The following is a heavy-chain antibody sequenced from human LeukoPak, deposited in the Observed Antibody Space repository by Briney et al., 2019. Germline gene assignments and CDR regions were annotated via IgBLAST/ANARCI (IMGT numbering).Heavy chain of an antibody. CDR1: GGSINSGDYH. CDR3: ARYHTSGVYFDY. D-gene: IGHD3-10*01. J-gene: IGHJ4*02. V-gene: IGHV4-30-4*01. CDR2: IYYSGRT. Sequence: PSQTLSLTCTASGGSINSGDYHWSWIRQPPGKGLEWIGYIYYSGRTYYKPSLKSRVTISVDSSKNQFSLKLSSVIAADTAVYYCARYHTSGVYFDYWGQGTLVTVSS.